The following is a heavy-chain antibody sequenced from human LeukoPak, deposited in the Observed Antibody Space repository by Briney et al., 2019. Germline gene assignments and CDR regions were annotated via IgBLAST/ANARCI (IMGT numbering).Heavy chain of an antibody. V-gene: IGHV3-48*03. Sequence: GGSLRLSCAASGFTFSSYEMNWVRQAPGKGLEWVSHISSSGTTIYYADSVKGRFTISRDNAKNSLYLQMNSLRAEDTAVYYCARARSTIYYYDASGDGFDYWGQGTLVTVSS. D-gene: IGHD3-22*01. J-gene: IGHJ4*02. CDR3: ARARSTIYYYDASGDGFDY. CDR2: ISSSGTTI. CDR1: GFTFSSYE.